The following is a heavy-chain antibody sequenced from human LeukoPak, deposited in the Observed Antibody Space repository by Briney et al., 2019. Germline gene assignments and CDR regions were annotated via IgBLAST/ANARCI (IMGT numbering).Heavy chain of an antibody. Sequence: ASVKVSCKASGYTFTSYAMHWVRQAPGQRLEWMGWINAGNGNTKYSQEFQGRVTITRDTSASTAYMELSSLRSEDMAVYYCARNGVGATTDGFDYWGQGTLVTVSS. D-gene: IGHD1-26*01. CDR2: INAGNGNT. V-gene: IGHV1-3*03. CDR1: GYTFTSYA. CDR3: ARNGVGATTDGFDY. J-gene: IGHJ4*02.